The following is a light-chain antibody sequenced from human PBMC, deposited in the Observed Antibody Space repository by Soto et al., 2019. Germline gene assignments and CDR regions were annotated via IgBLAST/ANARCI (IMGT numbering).Light chain of an antibody. CDR3: HQYHRSPRT. Sequence: EIVLTQSPVTLSLSPGERATLSCRASQSVGSSYLAWYQQKPGQAPRLLIYGASSRATGIPGSFSGSGSGTDFTFTISGLEPEDFAVYFCHQYHRSPRTFGQGTKVEIK. CDR1: QSVGSSY. V-gene: IGKV3-20*01. CDR2: GAS. J-gene: IGKJ1*01.